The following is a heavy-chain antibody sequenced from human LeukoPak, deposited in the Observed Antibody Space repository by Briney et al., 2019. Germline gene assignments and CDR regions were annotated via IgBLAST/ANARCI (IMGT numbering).Heavy chain of an antibody. Sequence: GGSLRLSCAASGFTFSSYEMNWVRQAPGKGLEWVSYISSGGYTIYYADSVKGRFTVSRDNAKNSLYLQMNSLRAEDTAVYYCAKDHDDFPGSGYWGQGTLVTVSS. CDR1: GFTFSSYE. D-gene: IGHD3-3*01. J-gene: IGHJ4*02. CDR3: AKDHDDFPGSGY. CDR2: ISSGGYTI. V-gene: IGHV3-48*03.